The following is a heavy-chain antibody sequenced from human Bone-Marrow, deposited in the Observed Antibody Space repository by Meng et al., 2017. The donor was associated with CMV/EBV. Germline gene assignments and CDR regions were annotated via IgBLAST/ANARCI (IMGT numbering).Heavy chain of an antibody. CDR2: IHPGDSET. CDR3: ARPLSGYDNFAH. J-gene: IGHJ4*02. D-gene: IGHD5-12*01. Sequence: SCQGSGYLFTSYWIGWVRQMPGKGLEWMGVIHPGDSETKYSPSFKGQVTISADKAINSVYLQWGSLKASDTAMYYCARPLSGYDNFAHWGQGTLVTVSS. V-gene: IGHV5-51*01. CDR1: GYLFTSYW.